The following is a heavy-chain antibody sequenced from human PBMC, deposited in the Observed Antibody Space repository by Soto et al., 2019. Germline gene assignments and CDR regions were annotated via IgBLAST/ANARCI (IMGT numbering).Heavy chain of an antibody. CDR2: IYYSGST. V-gene: IGHV4-59*08. CDR1: GGSISSYY. CDR3: ARYNRYCSSTSCYTDY. J-gene: IGHJ4*02. Sequence: SETLSLTCTVSGGSISSYYWSWIRQPPGKGLEWIGNIYYSGSTNYNPSLKSRATISVDTSKNQFSLKLSSGTAADTAVYYCARYNRYCSSTSCYTDYWGQGTLVTVSS. D-gene: IGHD2-2*02.